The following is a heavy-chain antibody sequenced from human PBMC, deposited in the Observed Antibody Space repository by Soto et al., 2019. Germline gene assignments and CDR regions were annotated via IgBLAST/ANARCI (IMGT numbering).Heavy chain of an antibody. Sequence: SETLSLTCTVSGDSISSNNNRWSWVRQPPGKGLEWIGEIFHSGSTNYNPSLKTRVTISVDKSKNQFSLKLSSVTAADTAVYYCARVYSGSYSDSWGQGTLVTVSS. CDR3: ARVYSGSYSDS. CDR2: IFHSGST. D-gene: IGHD1-26*01. CDR1: GDSISSNNNR. V-gene: IGHV4-4*02. J-gene: IGHJ4*02.